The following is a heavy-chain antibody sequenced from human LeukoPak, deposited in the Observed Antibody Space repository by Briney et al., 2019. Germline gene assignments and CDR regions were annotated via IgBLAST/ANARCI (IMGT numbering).Heavy chain of an antibody. D-gene: IGHD3-22*01. CDR1: GYTFTGYY. V-gene: IGHV1-2*06. CDR2: INPNSGGT. J-gene: IGHJ4*02. Sequence: ASVKVCCKASGYTFTGYYMHWVRQAPGQGLEWMGRINPNSGGTNYAQKFQGRVTMTRDTSISTAYMELSRLRSDDTAVYYCARNYYDSSGYYTDYWGQGTLVTVSS. CDR3: ARNYYDSSGYYTDY.